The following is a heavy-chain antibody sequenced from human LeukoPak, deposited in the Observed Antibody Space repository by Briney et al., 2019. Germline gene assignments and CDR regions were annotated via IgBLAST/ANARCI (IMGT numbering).Heavy chain of an antibody. Sequence: SETLSLTCAVYGGSFSGYYWSWIRQPPGKGLEWIGEINHSGGTNYNPSLKSRVTISVDTSKNQFSLKLSSVTAADTAVYYCARLAARMIVVPHAFDIWGQGTMVTVSS. CDR2: INHSGGT. CDR1: GGSFSGYY. CDR3: ARLAARMIVVPHAFDI. D-gene: IGHD3-22*01. J-gene: IGHJ3*02. V-gene: IGHV4-34*01.